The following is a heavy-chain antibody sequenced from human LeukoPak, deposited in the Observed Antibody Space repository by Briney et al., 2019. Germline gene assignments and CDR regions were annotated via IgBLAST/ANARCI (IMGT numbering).Heavy chain of an antibody. V-gene: IGHV3-33*01. CDR3: ARVEQQLYGTYYYYMDV. J-gene: IGHJ6*03. CDR2: IWYDGSNK. CDR1: GFTFSSYG. D-gene: IGHD6-13*01. Sequence: PGGSLRLSCAASGFTFSSYGMHWVRQAPGKGLEWVAVIWYDGSNKYYADSVKGRFTISRDNAKNSLYLQMNSLRAEDTALYYCARVEQQLYGTYYYYMDVWGKGTTVTVSS.